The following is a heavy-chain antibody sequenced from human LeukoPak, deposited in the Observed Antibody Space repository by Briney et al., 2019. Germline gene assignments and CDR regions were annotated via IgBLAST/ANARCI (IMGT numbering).Heavy chain of an antibody. Sequence: PSETLSLTCTVSGGSISSYYWSWIRQPPGTGLEWIGYIYYSGSTNYNPSLKSRVTISVDTSKNQFSLKLSSVTAADTAVYYCASRCGGSCYSSAFDIWGQGTMVTVSS. D-gene: IGHD2-15*01. J-gene: IGHJ3*02. CDR2: IYYSGST. CDR1: GGSISSYY. CDR3: ASRCGGSCYSSAFDI. V-gene: IGHV4-59*01.